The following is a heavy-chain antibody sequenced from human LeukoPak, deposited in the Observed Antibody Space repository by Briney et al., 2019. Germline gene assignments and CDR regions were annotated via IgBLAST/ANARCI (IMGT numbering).Heavy chain of an antibody. CDR3: AKATSGSYFRYYFDY. D-gene: IGHD1-26*01. Sequence: GGSLRLSCAASGFTSSSYAMSWVRQAPGKGLEWVSAISGSGGSTCYADSVKGRFTISRDNSKNTLYLQMNSLRAEDTAVYYCAKATSGSYFRYYFDYWGQGTLVTASS. J-gene: IGHJ4*02. CDR1: GFTSSSYA. CDR2: ISGSGGST. V-gene: IGHV3-23*01.